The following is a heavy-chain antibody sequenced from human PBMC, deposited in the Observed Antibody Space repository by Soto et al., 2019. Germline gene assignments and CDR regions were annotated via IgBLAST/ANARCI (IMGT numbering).Heavy chain of an antibody. D-gene: IGHD2-15*01. V-gene: IGHV3-30-3*01. J-gene: IGHJ4*02. CDR2: ISYDGSNK. CDR3: ARAQVVAATSDY. CDR1: GFTFSSYA. Sequence: QVQLVESGGGVVQPGRSLRLSCAASGFTFSSYAMHWVRQAPGKGLEWVAVISYDGSNKYYADSVKGRFTISRDNSKNTLYLQMNGLRAEDTAVYYCARAQVVAATSDYWGQGTLVTVSS.